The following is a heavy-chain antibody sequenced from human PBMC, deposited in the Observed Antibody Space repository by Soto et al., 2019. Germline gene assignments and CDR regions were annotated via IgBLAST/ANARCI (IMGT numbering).Heavy chain of an antibody. CDR2: INHSGST. Sequence: QVQLQQWGAGLLKPSETLSLTCAVYGGSFSGYYWSWIRQPPGKGLEWIGEINHSGSTNYNPSLKRRVTISVDTSKNQFSLKLSSVTAADTAVYYCATRNGNSLNWFDPWGQGTLVTVSS. V-gene: IGHV4-34*01. CDR3: ATRNGNSLNWFDP. J-gene: IGHJ5*02. CDR1: GGSFSGYY. D-gene: IGHD2-8*01.